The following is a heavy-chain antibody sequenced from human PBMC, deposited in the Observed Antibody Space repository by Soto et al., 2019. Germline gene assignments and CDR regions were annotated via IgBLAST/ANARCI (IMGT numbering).Heavy chain of an antibody. CDR3: ATDRSTITWYSWLDH. CDR1: GFTFSSYG. CDR2: ISNDGRNK. Sequence: QVQLVEYGGGVVQPGRSLRLSCAASGFTFSSYGMHWVRQAPGKGLEWVAIISNDGRNKYYGDSVKGRFTIYRDNSKNTLYLQINSLRGEDTAVYFCATDRSTITWYSWLDHSGQGTLDNVSS. D-gene: IGHD2-2*01. J-gene: IGHJ5*02. V-gene: IGHV3-30*03.